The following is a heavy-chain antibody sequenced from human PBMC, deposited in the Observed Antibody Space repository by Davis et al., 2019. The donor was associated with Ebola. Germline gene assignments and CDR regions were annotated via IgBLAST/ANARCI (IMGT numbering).Heavy chain of an antibody. Sequence: GESLKISCVASGFSFNKSPMSWVRQAPGKGLEWVSGISASYNFTDYADSVKGRFTISRDNFKDALYLQMNSLRAEDTAIYYCARGEVRFLEWLTWWFDPWGQGTLVTVSS. CDR2: ISASYNFT. CDR1: GFSFNKSP. J-gene: IGHJ5*02. D-gene: IGHD3-3*01. V-gene: IGHV3-23*01. CDR3: ARGEVRFLEWLTWWFDP.